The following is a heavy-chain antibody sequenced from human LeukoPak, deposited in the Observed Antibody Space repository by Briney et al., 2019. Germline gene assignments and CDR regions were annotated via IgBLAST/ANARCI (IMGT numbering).Heavy chain of an antibody. CDR2: INHSGGT. CDR3: ARGSQDIVVVVAATGKYYFDY. J-gene: IGHJ4*02. D-gene: IGHD2-15*01. Sequence: PSETLSLTCAVYGGSFSGYYWSWIRQPPGKGLEWIGEINHSGGTNYNPSLKRRVTISVDTSKNQFSLKLSSVTAADTAVYYCARGSQDIVVVVAATGKYYFDYWGQGTLVTVSS. V-gene: IGHV4-34*01. CDR1: GGSFSGYY.